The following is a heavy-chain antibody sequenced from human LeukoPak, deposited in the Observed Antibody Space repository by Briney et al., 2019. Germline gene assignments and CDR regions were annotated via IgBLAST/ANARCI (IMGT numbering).Heavy chain of an antibody. CDR3: AKDWSCDY. J-gene: IGHJ4*02. Sequence: PGGSLRLSCAASGFTFSSYAMTWVRQAPGKGLEWVSAISDSGSKTHYADSVKGRFTISRDNSKNTVYLQMNSLRAEDTALYYCAKDWSCDYWGQGTLVTVSS. CDR2: ISDSGSKT. CDR1: GFTFSSYA. V-gene: IGHV3-23*01. D-gene: IGHD1-26*01.